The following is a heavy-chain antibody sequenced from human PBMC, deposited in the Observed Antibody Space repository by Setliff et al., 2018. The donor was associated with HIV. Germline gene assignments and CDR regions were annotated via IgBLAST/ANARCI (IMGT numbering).Heavy chain of an antibody. CDR1: GYTFSTYG. V-gene: IGHV1-18*01. D-gene: IGHD3-3*01. CDR3: ARLIKHYDFWSGYYGAYYYYMDV. Sequence: ASVKVSCKASGYTFSTYGISWVRQAPGQGLEWMGWITPYNNNTQYTQHLQGRVTMTTDTYTSTAYMDLRSLRYDDTDVYYCARLIKHYDFWSGYYGAYYYYMDVWGTGTTVTVSS. CDR2: ITPYNNNT. J-gene: IGHJ6*03.